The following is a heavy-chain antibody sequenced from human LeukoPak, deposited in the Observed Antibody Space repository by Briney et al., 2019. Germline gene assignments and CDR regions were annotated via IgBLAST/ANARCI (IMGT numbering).Heavy chain of an antibody. Sequence: PSETLSLTCTVSGGSISSYYWSWIRQPPGKGLEWIGYIYYSGSTNYNPSLKSRVTISVDTSKNQFSLKLSSVTAADTAVYYCARRESEYSSYYFDYWGQGTLVTVSS. J-gene: IGHJ4*02. CDR3: ARRESEYSSYYFDY. D-gene: IGHD6-6*01. CDR1: GGSISSYY. V-gene: IGHV4-59*08. CDR2: IYYSGST.